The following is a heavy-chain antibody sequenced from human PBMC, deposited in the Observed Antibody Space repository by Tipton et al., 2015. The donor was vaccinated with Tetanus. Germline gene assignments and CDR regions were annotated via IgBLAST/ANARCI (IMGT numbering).Heavy chain of an antibody. CDR1: GGSISSGGYY. CDR2: IYNSGST. V-gene: IGHV4-31*03. D-gene: IGHD1-7*01. CDR3: ARDQARGTRGWNYFDS. Sequence: GLVKPSQTLSLTCTVSGGSISSGGYYWSWIRQHPGKGLEWIGDIYNSGSTYYNPSLKSRVTVLVDTTKNQFSLKLKSVTAADTAVNYCARDQARGTRGWNYFDSWGQGSLVSVSS. J-gene: IGHJ4*02.